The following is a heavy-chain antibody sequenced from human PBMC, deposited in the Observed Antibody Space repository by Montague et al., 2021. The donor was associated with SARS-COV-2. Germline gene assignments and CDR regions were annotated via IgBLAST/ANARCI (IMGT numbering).Heavy chain of an antibody. CDR1: GGSISSYY. CDR2: IYYSGST. V-gene: IGHV4-59*12. J-gene: IGHJ6*02. Sequence: SETLSLTCTVSGGSISSYYWSWIRQPPGKGLEWIGYIYYSGSTNYNPSLKSRVTISVVTSKNQFSLKLSSVTAADTAVYYCARGSWCIGVVTAIRDGYYGMDVWGQGTTVTVSS. CDR3: ARGSWCIGVVTAIRDGYYGMDV. D-gene: IGHD2-21*02.